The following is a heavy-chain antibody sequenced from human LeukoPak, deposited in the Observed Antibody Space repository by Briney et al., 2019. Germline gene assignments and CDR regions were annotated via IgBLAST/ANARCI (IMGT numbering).Heavy chain of an antibody. J-gene: IGHJ4*02. D-gene: IGHD2-2*01. CDR1: GFTFSSYG. V-gene: IGHV3-30*02. CDR3: AKVNSGYCSSTSCYGDY. Sequence: GGFLRLSXAASGFTFSSYGMHWVRQAPGKGLEWVAFIRYDGSNKCYADSVKGRFTISRDNSKNTLYLQMNSLRAEDTAVYYCAKVNSGYCSSTSCYGDYWGPGTLVTVSS. CDR2: IRYDGSNK.